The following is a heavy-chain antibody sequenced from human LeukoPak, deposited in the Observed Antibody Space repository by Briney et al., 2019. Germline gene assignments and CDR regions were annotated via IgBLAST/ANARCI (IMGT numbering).Heavy chain of an antibody. J-gene: IGHJ4*02. V-gene: IGHV4-39*01. CDR1: GGSISSSSYY. CDR2: IYYSGST. D-gene: IGHD5-24*01. CDR3: ARVRDDYNYYFDY. Sequence: SETLSLTCTVSGGSISSSSYYWGWIRQPPGKGLEWIGSIYYSGSTYCNPSLKSRVTISVDTSKNQFSLKLSSVTAADTAVYYCARVRDDYNYYFDYWGQGTLVTVSS.